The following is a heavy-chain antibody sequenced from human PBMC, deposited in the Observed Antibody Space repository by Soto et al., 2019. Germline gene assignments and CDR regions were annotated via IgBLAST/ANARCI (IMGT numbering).Heavy chain of an antibody. V-gene: IGHV4-30-2*01. CDR2: IYHSGST. CDR3: ARGRTYYYDSSGYYFDY. Sequence: PSETLSLTCAVSGGSISSGGYSWSWIRQPPGKGLEWIGYIYHSGSTYYNPSLKSRVTISVDRSKNQFSLKLSPVTAADTAVYYCARGRTYYYDSSGYYFDYWGQGTLVTVSS. D-gene: IGHD3-22*01. J-gene: IGHJ4*02. CDR1: GGSISSGGYS.